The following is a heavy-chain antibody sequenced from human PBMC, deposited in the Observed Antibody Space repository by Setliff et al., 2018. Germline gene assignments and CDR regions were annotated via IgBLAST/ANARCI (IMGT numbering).Heavy chain of an antibody. CDR1: GGSFSGYY. CDR3: TRGPDGYTYQGAFDI. D-gene: IGHD5-12*01. CDR2: INHSGST. V-gene: IGHV4-34*01. J-gene: IGHJ3*02. Sequence: SETLSLTCAIYGGSFSGYYWSWIRQPPGKGLEWIGEINHSGSTNYNPSLKSRVTISVDTSKNQFSLKLSSVTAADTAVYYCTRGPDGYTYQGAFDIWGQGTMVTVSS.